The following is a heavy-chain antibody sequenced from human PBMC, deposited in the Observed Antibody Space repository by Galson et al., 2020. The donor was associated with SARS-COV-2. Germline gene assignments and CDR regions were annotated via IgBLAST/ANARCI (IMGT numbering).Heavy chain of an antibody. J-gene: IGHJ4*02. CDR1: GFTFSSYS. CDR3: ARPYCTNGVCYFYFDY. V-gene: IGHV3-48*01. D-gene: IGHD2-8*01. CDR2: ISSSSSTI. Sequence: GWSLRLSCAASGFTFSSYSMNWVRQAPGKGLEWVSYISSSSSTIYYADSVKGRFTISRDNAKNSLYLQMNSLRAEDTAVYYCARPYCTNGVCYFYFDYWGQGTLVTVSS.